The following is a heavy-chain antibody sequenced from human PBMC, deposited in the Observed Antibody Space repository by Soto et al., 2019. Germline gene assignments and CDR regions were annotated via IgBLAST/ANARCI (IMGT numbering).Heavy chain of an antibody. CDR1: GFTFSSYG. Sequence: QVQLVESGGGVVQPGRSLRLSCAASGFTFSSYGMHWVRQAPGKGLEWVAVIWYDGSNKYYADSVKGRFTISRDNSKNTLYLQMNSLRAEDTAVYYCERGGGSGYAFDYWGQGTLVTVSS. D-gene: IGHD5-12*01. CDR3: ERGGGSGYAFDY. V-gene: IGHV3-33*01. J-gene: IGHJ4*02. CDR2: IWYDGSNK.